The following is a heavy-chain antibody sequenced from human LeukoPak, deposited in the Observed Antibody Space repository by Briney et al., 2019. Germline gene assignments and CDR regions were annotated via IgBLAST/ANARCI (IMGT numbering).Heavy chain of an antibody. CDR1: GGSISSNY. Sequence: SETLSLTCSVSGGSISSNYWSWIRRPPGKGLEWIGFRYYSGSTNYNPSLKSRVTISVDTSKNQFSLKLSSVTAADTAVYYCARAGRYYYDSSGYYYGYYFDYWGQGTLVTVSS. D-gene: IGHD3-22*01. J-gene: IGHJ4*02. CDR2: RYYSGST. V-gene: IGHV4-59*12. CDR3: ARAGRYYYDSSGYYYGYYFDY.